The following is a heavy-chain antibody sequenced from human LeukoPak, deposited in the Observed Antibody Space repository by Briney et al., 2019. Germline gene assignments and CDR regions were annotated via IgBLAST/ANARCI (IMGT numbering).Heavy chain of an antibody. V-gene: IGHV1-8*01. Sequence: ASVKVSCKASGDTFSPYDVNWVRQATGQGLEWMGWVNPKSGHTAYAQKFQGRVTMTSDTSTAFLELSSLRFEDTAVYFCARGVVGGTTVGPWGQGTLVTVSS. CDR3: ARGVVGGTTVGP. D-gene: IGHD1-14*01. CDR1: GDTFSPYD. J-gene: IGHJ5*02. CDR2: VNPKSGHT.